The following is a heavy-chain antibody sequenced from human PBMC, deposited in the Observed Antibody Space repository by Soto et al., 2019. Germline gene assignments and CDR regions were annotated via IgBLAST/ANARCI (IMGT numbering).Heavy chain of an antibody. Sequence: GGSLRLSCAASGFTFSSYGMHWVRQAPGKGLEWVAVIWYDGSNKYYADSVKGRFTISRDNSKNTLYLQMNSLRAEDKAVYYCSRDLGGYCSRTICYTPDHWGQGTLVTVSS. D-gene: IGHD2-2*02. J-gene: IGHJ1*01. CDR1: GFTFSSYG. CDR2: IWYDGSNK. CDR3: SRDLGGYCSRTICYTPDH. V-gene: IGHV3-33*08.